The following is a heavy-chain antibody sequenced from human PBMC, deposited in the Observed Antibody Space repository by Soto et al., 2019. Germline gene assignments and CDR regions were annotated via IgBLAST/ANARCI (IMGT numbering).Heavy chain of an antibody. J-gene: IGHJ4*02. CDR3: ARGGSSIAVLHFNY. D-gene: IGHD6-6*01. V-gene: IGHV4-30-4*01. CDR1: GGSISSGDYY. CDR2: IYYSGST. Sequence: QVQLQESGPGLVKPSQTLSLTCTVSGGSISSGDYYWSWIRQPPGKGLEWIGYIYYSGSTSYNPSLKSLVTIALDTSKSQFSLKMSPETASHTAVYYCARGGSSIAVLHFNYWGQGNRVTVSS.